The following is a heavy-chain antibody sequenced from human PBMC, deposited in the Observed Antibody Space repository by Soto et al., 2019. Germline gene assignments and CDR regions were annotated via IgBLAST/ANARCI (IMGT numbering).Heavy chain of an antibody. Sequence: PGGSLRLSCAASGFTFSSYAMSWVRQAPGKGLEWVSAISGSGGSTYYADSVKGRFTISRDNSKNTLYLQMNSLRAEDTAVYYCEKETAHSWHPLYCLDCWGQGTTLTVYS. J-gene: IGHJ6*02. V-gene: IGHV3-23*01. CDR2: ISGSGGST. CDR1: GFTFSSYA. CDR3: EKETAHSWHPLYCLDC. D-gene: IGHD2-21*01.